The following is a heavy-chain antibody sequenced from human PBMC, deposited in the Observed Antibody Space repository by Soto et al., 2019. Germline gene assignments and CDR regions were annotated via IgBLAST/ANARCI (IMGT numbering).Heavy chain of an antibody. D-gene: IGHD1-1*01. CDR3: ARARGVHP. CDR2: IKADGSEK. Sequence: HPGGSLRLSCAGSGFTFSNHWMNWVRQAPGKGLEWVANIKADGSEKYYVDSVKGRFTISRDNAKNSLYLQMNSLRAEDTAVYYCARARGVHPCGEGTLVTVSS. V-gene: IGHV3-7*03. CDR1: GFTFSNHW. J-gene: IGHJ5*02.